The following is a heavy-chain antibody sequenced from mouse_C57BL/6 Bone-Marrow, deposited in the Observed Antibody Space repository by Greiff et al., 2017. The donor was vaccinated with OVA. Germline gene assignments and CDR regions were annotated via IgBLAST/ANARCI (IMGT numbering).Heavy chain of an antibody. CDR1: GYPFTRYW. Sequence: QVQLQQPGAELVKPGASVQMSCKASGYPFTRYWITGVKQRPGQGLEWIGDIYPGSGSTNYNEKFKSKATLTVDTSSSTAYMQLSSLTSEDSAVYYCARAGGFAYWGQGTLVTVSA. CDR2: IYPGSGST. J-gene: IGHJ3*01. V-gene: IGHV1-55*01. CDR3: ARAGGFAY.